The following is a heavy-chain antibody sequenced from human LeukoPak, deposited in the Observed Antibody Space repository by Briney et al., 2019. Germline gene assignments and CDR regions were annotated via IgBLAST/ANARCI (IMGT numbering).Heavy chain of an antibody. CDR3: ARVWGEGYYFDY. CDR1: GGTFISYA. D-gene: IGHD3-16*01. Sequence: SVKVSCKASGGTFISYAISWVRQAPGQGLEWMGRIIPILGIANYAQKFQGRVTITADKSTSTAYMELSSLRSEDTAVYYCARVWGEGYYFDYWGQGTLVTVSS. V-gene: IGHV1-69*04. J-gene: IGHJ4*02. CDR2: IIPILGIA.